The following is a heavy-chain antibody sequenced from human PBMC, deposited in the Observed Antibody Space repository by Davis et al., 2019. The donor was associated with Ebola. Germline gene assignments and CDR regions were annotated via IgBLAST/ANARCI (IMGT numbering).Heavy chain of an antibody. J-gene: IGHJ6*02. Sequence: ASVKVSCKASGYTFTSYGISWVRQAPGQGLEWMGWISAYNGNTNYAQKLQGRVTMTTDTSTSTAYMELSSLRSEDTAVYYCARDSPTGVTILGSSMDVWGQGTTVTVSS. CDR1: GYTFTSYG. CDR2: ISAYNGNT. CDR3: ARDSPTGVTILGSSMDV. D-gene: IGHD3-3*01. V-gene: IGHV1-18*01.